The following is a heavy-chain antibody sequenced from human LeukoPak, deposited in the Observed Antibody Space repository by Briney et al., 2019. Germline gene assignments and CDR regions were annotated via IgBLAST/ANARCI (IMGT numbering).Heavy chain of an antibody. J-gene: IGHJ5*02. CDR1: GYTLTELS. D-gene: IGHD6-19*01. CDR3: ATTGIAVATNWFDP. CDR2: FDPEDGET. Sequence: ASVKVSCKVSGYTLTELSMHWVRQAPGKGLEWVGGFDPEDGETIYAQKFQGRVTMTEDTSTDTAYMELSSLRSEDTAVYYCATTGIAVATNWFDPWGQGTLVTVSS. V-gene: IGHV1-24*01.